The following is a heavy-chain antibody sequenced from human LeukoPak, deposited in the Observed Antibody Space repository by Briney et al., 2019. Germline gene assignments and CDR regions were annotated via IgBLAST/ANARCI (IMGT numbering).Heavy chain of an antibody. CDR2: IYYSGSI. D-gene: IGHD1-14*01. V-gene: IGHV4-59*04. Sequence: SENLSLTCTVYGYSISSYYWTWIRQPPGKGLEWIGYIYYSGSIYYNPSLKSRVTMSVDTSKNQFSLKLSSVTAVDTAVYYCARTMSSSHTVYGMDVWGQGTTVTVSS. CDR1: GYSISSYY. CDR3: ARTMSSSHTVYGMDV. J-gene: IGHJ6*02.